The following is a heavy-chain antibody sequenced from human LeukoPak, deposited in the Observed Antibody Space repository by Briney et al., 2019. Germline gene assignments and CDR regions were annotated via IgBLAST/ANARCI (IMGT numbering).Heavy chain of an antibody. CDR2: ISGSGGST. Sequence: PGGSLRLSCAASGFTFSSYAMSWVRQAPGKGLEWVSAISGSGGSTYYADSVKGRFTISRDNSKNTLYLQMNSLRAEDTAVYYCAKGVVDYDSSVYYFDYWGQGTLVTVSS. CDR3: AKGVVDYDSSVYYFDY. J-gene: IGHJ4*02. CDR1: GFTFSSYA. D-gene: IGHD3-22*01. V-gene: IGHV3-23*01.